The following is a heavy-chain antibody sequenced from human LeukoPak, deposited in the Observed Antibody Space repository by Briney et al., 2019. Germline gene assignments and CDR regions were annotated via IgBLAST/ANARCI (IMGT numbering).Heavy chain of an antibody. CDR3: ARDGARYDFWSGYYCWFDP. J-gene: IGHJ5*02. D-gene: IGHD3-3*01. V-gene: IGHV1-18*01. CDR1: GYTFTSYG. CDR2: IGAYNGNT. Sequence: ASVKVSCKASGYTFTSYGISWVRQAPGQGLEWMGWIGAYNGNTNYAQKLQGRVTMTTDTSTSTAYMELRSLRSDDTAVYYCARDGARYDFWSGYYCWFDPWGQGTLVTVSS.